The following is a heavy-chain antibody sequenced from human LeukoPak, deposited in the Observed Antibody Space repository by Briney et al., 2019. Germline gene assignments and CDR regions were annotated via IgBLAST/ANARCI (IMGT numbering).Heavy chain of an antibody. CDR1: GGSISSGGYY. Sequence: SETLSLTCTVSGGSISSGGYYWSWIRQHPGKGLEWIGYIYYSGSTYYNPSLKSRVTISVDTSKNQLSLKLSSVTAADTAVYYCARSVAAAHGTWFDPWGQGTLVTVSS. V-gene: IGHV4-31*03. CDR3: ARSVAAAHGTWFDP. D-gene: IGHD6-13*01. J-gene: IGHJ5*02. CDR2: IYYSGST.